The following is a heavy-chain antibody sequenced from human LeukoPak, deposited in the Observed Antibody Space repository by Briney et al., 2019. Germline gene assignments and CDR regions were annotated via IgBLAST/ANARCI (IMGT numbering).Heavy chain of an antibody. D-gene: IGHD5-12*01. V-gene: IGHV3-30*18. CDR3: AKDGPPGVVATIFDY. Sequence: PGGSLRLSCAASGFTFSSYGMHWIRQAPGKGLEWVAVISYDGSNKYYADSVKGRFTISRDNAKNSLYLQMNSLRAEDTAVYYCAKDGPPGVVATIFDYWGQGTLVTVSS. J-gene: IGHJ4*02. CDR2: ISYDGSNK. CDR1: GFTFSSYG.